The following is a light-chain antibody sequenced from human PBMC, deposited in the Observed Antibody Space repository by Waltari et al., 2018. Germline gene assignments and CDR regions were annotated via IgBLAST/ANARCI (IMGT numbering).Light chain of an antibody. CDR2: GAS. V-gene: IGKV3-15*01. CDR3: QRYNKWPRT. J-gene: IGKJ1*01. CDR1: QSVGSN. Sequence: EIVMTQSPVTLSVSPGERATLSCRASQSVGSNLAWYQQKPGQAPSLRIYGASTRANGIPGRFSGSGSGTEFTLTLSSLQSEDCAVYYCQRYNKWPRTFGQGTKVEIK.